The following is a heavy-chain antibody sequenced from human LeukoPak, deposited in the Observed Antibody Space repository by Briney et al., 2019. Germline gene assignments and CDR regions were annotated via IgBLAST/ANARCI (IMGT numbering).Heavy chain of an antibody. J-gene: IGHJ6*02. CDR2: IIPIFGTA. Sequence: SVKVSCKASGGTFSSYAISWVRQAPGQGLEWMGGIIPIFGTANYAQKFQGRVTITADESTSTAYMELSSLRSEDTAVYFCARDGGSFSYNMDVWGQGTTVTVSS. CDR3: ARDGGSFSYNMDV. V-gene: IGHV1-69*13. CDR1: GGTFSSYA. D-gene: IGHD1-26*01.